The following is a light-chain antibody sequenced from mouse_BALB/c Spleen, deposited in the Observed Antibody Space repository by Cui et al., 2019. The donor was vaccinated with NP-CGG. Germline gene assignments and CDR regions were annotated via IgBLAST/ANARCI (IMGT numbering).Light chain of an antibody. Sequence: QAVVTQEHPHTTSPGENVTHTCRSSTGVVTTSNYANWVQEKPDHLFTVLIGGTNNRVPGVPARFSGSLIGDKAALTITGAQTEDEAIYFCALWYSNHWVFGGGTKLTVL. CDR1: TGVVTTSNY. CDR3: ALWYSNHWV. J-gene: IGLJ1*01. CDR2: GTN. V-gene: IGLV1*01.